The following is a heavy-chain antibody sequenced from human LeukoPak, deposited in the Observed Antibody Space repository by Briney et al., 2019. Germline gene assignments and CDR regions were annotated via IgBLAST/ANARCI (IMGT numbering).Heavy chain of an antibody. CDR1: GGSISSSSYY. Sequence: PSETLSLTCTVSGGSISSSSYYWGWIRQPPGKGLEWIGSVYYSGSTYYNPSLKSRVTISVDTSKNQFSLKVRSVTAADTAVYYCARLWGSSYLDPWGQGTLLTVSS. V-gene: IGHV4-39*01. J-gene: IGHJ5*02. CDR3: ARLWGSSYLDP. D-gene: IGHD6-6*01. CDR2: VYYSGST.